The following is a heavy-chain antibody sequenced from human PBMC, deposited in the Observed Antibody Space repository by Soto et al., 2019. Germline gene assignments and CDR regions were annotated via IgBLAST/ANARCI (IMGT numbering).Heavy chain of an antibody. D-gene: IGHD6-19*01. Sequence: SVKVSCKASGGTFSSYAISWVRQAPGQGLEWMGGIIPIFGTANYAQKFQGRVTITADESTSTAYMELSSLRSEDTAVYYCARAEAVAGPVDYWGQGTLVTVSS. CDR2: IIPIFGTA. CDR3: ARAEAVAGPVDY. CDR1: GGTFSSYA. V-gene: IGHV1-69*13. J-gene: IGHJ4*02.